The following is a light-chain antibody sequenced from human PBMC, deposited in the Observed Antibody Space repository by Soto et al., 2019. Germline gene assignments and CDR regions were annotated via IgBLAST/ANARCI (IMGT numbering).Light chain of an antibody. CDR2: DVS. CDR1: SSDVGGYNY. V-gene: IGLV2-8*01. J-gene: IGLJ2*01. Sequence: QSALTQPPSASGSPGQSVTISCTGTSSDVGGYNYVSWYQQHPGKAPKLMIYDVSKRPSGVPDRFSGSKSGNTASLTVSGLQAEDDAYYYCSSYAGSNNLVFGGGTKLTVL. CDR3: SSYAGSNNLV.